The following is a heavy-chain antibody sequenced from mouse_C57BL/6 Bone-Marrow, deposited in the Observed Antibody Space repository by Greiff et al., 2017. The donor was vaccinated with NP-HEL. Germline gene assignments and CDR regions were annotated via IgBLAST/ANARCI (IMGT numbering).Heavy chain of an antibody. D-gene: IGHD2-4*01. J-gene: IGHJ4*01. Sequence: VQLQQSGAELVRPGASVKLSCTASGFTIKDDYMHWVKQRPEQGLEWIGWIDPENGDTEYASKFQGKATITADTSSNTAYLQLSSLTSEDTAVYYCTTGDYLSGYWGQGTSVTVSS. V-gene: IGHV14-4*01. CDR3: TTGDYLSGY. CDR2: IDPENGDT. CDR1: GFTIKDDY.